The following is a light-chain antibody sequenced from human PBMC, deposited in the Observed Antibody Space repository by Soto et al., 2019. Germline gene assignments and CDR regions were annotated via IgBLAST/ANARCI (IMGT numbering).Light chain of an antibody. Sequence: QSVLSQPASLSGSPGQSITISCTGTSSEIRSYNLVSWYQQHQGKPQKLKIYEVSKRPSGVYNHIAGSKTANTAYQKNSRLQAEDEADYYCCSYAGSSTLYVFGTGT. V-gene: IGLV2-23*02. J-gene: IGLJ1*01. CDR1: SSEIRSYNL. CDR2: EVS. CDR3: CSYAGSSTLYV.